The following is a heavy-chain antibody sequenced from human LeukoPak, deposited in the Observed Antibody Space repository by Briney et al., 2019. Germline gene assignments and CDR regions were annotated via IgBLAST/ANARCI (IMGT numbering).Heavy chain of an antibody. D-gene: IGHD3-3*01. V-gene: IGHV4-61*02. CDR3: ARQGDNTIFGVVIISNWFDP. Sequence: KPSETLSLTCTVSGYSISSGYYWSWIRQPAGKGLEWIGRIYTSGSTNYNPSLKSRVTMSVDTSKNQFSLKLSSVTAADTAVYYCARQGDNTIFGVVIISNWFDPWGQGTLVTVSS. J-gene: IGHJ5*02. CDR1: GYSISSGYY. CDR2: IYTSGST.